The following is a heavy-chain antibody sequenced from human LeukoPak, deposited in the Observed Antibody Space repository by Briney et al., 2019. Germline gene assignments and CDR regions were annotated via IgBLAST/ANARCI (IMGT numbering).Heavy chain of an antibody. CDR2: IIPNFGTA. CDR1: GGTFSSYA. D-gene: IGHD3-22*01. Sequence: GASVKVSCKASGGTFSSYAVSWVRQAPGQGLEWMGGIIPNFGTANYAQKFQGRVTITADESTYTAYMELSSLRSEDTAVYYCARGDYYDSSGYSYFDYWGQGTLVTVYS. CDR3: ARGDYYDSSGYSYFDY. V-gene: IGHV1-69*13. J-gene: IGHJ4*02.